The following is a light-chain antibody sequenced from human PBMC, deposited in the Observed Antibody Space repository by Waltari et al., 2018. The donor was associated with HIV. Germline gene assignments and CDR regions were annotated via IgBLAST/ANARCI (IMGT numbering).Light chain of an antibody. CDR3: QQLSGDPFT. Sequence: DIQLTKSPSFLSASVRDRITITCRASQDISNYLAWYQQKPGTVPKLLIYAASTLQSGVPSRFSGSGSGTEFTLTISGLQPEDFATYYCQQLSGDPFTFGPGTNVDLK. J-gene: IGKJ3*01. CDR1: QDISNY. V-gene: IGKV1-9*01. CDR2: AAS.